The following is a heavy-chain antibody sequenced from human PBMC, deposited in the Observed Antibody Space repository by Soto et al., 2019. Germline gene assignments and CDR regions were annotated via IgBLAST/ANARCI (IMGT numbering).Heavy chain of an antibody. CDR2: ISSSSTI. CDR3: ARERYYFP. CDR1: GFTFSSYS. J-gene: IGHJ5*02. V-gene: IGHV3-48*01. D-gene: IGHD3-10*01. Sequence: EVQLVESGGGLVQPGGSLRLSCAASGFTFSSYSMNWVRQAPGKGLEWVSYISSSSTIYYADSVKGRFTISRDNAKNSLYLQMNSLRAEDTAVYYCARERYYFPWGQGTLVTVSS.